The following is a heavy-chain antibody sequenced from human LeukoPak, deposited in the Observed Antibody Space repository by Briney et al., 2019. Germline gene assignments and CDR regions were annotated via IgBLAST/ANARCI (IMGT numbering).Heavy chain of an antibody. Sequence: SETLSLTCTVSGGSITSSSYFWGWIRQPPGTGLEWIGSIYYSGSTYYNPSLKSRVTISVDTSKNQFSLKLTSVTAADTAVFYCASQSGHYYGSGSYYKMDYWGQGTLVTVSS. J-gene: IGHJ4*02. CDR3: ASQSGHYYGSGSYYKMDY. D-gene: IGHD3-10*01. CDR1: GGSITSSSYF. CDR2: IYYSGST. V-gene: IGHV4-39*01.